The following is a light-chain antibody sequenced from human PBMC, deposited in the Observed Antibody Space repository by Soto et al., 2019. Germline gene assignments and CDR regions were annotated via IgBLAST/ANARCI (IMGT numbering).Light chain of an antibody. CDR2: GAS. CDR1: QAISNN. J-gene: IGKJ4*01. CDR3: KQRNNYPRALT. V-gene: IGKV1-9*01. Sequence: DIQLTQSPSFLSASVGDRVTITCRASQAISNNLAWYQHNPGKPPKLLIYGASTLQSGVPSRFSGSGSGTEFTLTISSLQPEDFATYYCKQRNNYPRALTVGGGTKVEI.